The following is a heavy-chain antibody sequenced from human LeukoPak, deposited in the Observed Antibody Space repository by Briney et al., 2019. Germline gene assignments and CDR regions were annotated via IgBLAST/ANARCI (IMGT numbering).Heavy chain of an antibody. CDR3: AREFRTYYDFWSSFNIFDY. V-gene: IGHV1-18*01. Sequence: ASVKVSCKASGGTFSSYAISWVRQAPGRGLEWMGWISAYNGNTNYAQKFQGRVTMTTDTSTSTAYMELRSLRSDDTAVYYCAREFRTYYDFWSSFNIFDYWGQGTLVTVSS. CDR1: GGTFSSYA. CDR2: ISAYNGNT. D-gene: IGHD3-3*01. J-gene: IGHJ4*02.